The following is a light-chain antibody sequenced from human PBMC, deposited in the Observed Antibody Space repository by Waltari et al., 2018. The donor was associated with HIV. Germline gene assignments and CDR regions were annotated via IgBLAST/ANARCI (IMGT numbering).Light chain of an antibody. J-gene: IGLJ2*01. CDR1: TSNIGAGYD. CDR3: QSYDSSLSGVI. CDR2: GNT. Sequence: QSVLTQPPSVSGAPGQRVTISCTGNTSNIGAGYDVHWYQQLPGTAPKLLIYGNTNRPSGVPDRVSGSTSGTSASLAITGLQADDEADFYCQSYDSSLSGVIFGGGTKLTVL. V-gene: IGLV1-40*01.